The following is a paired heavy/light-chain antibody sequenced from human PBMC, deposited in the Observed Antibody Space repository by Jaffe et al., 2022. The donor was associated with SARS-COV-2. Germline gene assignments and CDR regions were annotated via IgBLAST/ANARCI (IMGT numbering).Heavy chain of an antibody. D-gene: IGHD6-19*01. CDR3: AKAGLAGFYYYGVDV. Sequence: QVQLVESGGGVVQPGRSLRLSCATSGFTFSSYGIHWVRQAPGKGLEWVAVISFDGSNEYYAESVKGRFTISRDNSKNTLYLQMNSLRAEDTAVYYCAKAGLAGFYYYGVDVWGQGTTVTVSS. CDR1: GFTFSSYG. CDR2: ISFDGSNE. J-gene: IGHJ6*02. V-gene: IGHV3-30*18.
Light chain of an antibody. CDR1: SSNIGNNY. CDR3: GTWDSSLSGGV. CDR2: DNN. J-gene: IGLJ2*01. V-gene: IGLV1-51*01. Sequence: QSVLTQPPSVSAAPGQKVTISCSGSSSNIGNNYVSWYQQLPGTAPKLLIYDNNKRPSGIPDRFSGSRSGTSATLGITGLQTGDEADYYCGTWDSSLSGGVFGGGTKLTVL.